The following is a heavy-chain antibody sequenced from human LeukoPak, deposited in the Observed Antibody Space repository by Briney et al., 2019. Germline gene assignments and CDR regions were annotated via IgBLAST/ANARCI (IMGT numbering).Heavy chain of an antibody. CDR1: GFTFSSYA. V-gene: IGHV3-23*01. CDR2: ISGSGGST. Sequence: PGGSLRLSCAASGFTFSSYAMSWVRQAPGKGLEWVSAISGSGGSTYYADSVKGRFTISRDNSKNTLYLQMNSLRAEDTAVYYCAKVLTGWLRSDYFDYWGQGTLVTVSS. CDR3: AKVLTGWLRSDYFDY. D-gene: IGHD5-12*01. J-gene: IGHJ4*02.